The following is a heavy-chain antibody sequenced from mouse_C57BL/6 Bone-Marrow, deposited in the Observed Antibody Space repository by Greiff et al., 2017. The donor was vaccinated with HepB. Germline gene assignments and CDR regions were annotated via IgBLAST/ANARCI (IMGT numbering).Heavy chain of an antibody. J-gene: IGHJ2*01. CDR3: ARGHYGSSFLFDY. Sequence: EVNVVESEGGLVQPGSSMKLSCTASGFTFSDYYMAWVRQVPEKGLEWVANINYDGSSTYYLDSLKSRFIISRDNAKNILYLQMSSLKSEDTATYYCARGHYGSSFLFDYWGQGTTLTVSS. D-gene: IGHD1-1*01. CDR1: GFTFSDYY. V-gene: IGHV5-16*01. CDR2: INYDGSST.